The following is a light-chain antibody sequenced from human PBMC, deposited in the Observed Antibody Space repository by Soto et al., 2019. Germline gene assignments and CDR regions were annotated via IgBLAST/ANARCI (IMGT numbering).Light chain of an antibody. V-gene: IGKV3-11*01. CDR3: QQRSDRPSIT. Sequence: EVVMTQSPATLSVSPGERATLSCRASQSVSRHLAWYQQKRGQAPRLLIYGASNRATGIPARFSGSGSGTDFTLTISSLEPEDFAVYYCQQRSDRPSITFGQGTRLEIK. J-gene: IGKJ5*01. CDR2: GAS. CDR1: QSVSRH.